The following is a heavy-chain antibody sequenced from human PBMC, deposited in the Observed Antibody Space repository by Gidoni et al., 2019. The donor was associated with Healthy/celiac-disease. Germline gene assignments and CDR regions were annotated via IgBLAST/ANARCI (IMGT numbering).Heavy chain of an antibody. CDR3: ARDIAAAGMGSFDY. V-gene: IGHV4-39*01. CDR1: GCSSSSSSYY. CDR2: IYYSGST. D-gene: IGHD6-13*01. Sequence: QLQLQESGPGLVKPSEPLSLTCTVSGCSSSSSSYYWGWVRQPPGKGLEWIGSIYYSGSTYYNPSLKSRVTISVDTSKNQFSLKLSSVTAADTAVYYCARDIAAAGMGSFDYWGQGTLVTVSS. J-gene: IGHJ4*02.